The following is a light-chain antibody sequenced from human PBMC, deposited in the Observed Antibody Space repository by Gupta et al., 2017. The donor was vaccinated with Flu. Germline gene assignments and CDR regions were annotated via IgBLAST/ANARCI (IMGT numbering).Light chain of an antibody. V-gene: IGKV1-39*01. Sequence: SSLSASVGDRVTITCRASQSISSYLHWYQQKPGKAPKLLIYAASSLQSGVPSRFSGSGSGTDFTLTISSRQPEDIAAYYCQQNDSTPPLTFGGGTKVEIK. CDR1: QSISSY. CDR3: QQNDSTPPLT. CDR2: AAS. J-gene: IGKJ4*01.